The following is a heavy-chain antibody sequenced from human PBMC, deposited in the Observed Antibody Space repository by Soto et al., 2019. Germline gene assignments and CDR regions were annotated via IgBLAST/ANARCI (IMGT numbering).Heavy chain of an antibody. J-gene: IGHJ4*02. CDR1: GGSISSGGYY. CDR2: IYYSGST. Sequence: PSETLSLTCTVSGGSISSGGYYWSWIRQHPGKGLEWIGYIYYSGSTYYNPSLKSRVTISVDTSKNQFFLKVSSVTAADTAVYYCARVSRSCSGGSCPYYFDYWGQGTLVTVSS. D-gene: IGHD2-15*01. V-gene: IGHV4-31*03. CDR3: ARVSRSCSGGSCPYYFDY.